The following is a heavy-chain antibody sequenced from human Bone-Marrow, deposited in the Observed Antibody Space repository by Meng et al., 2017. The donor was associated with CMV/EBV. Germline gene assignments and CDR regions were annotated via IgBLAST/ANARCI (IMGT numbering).Heavy chain of an antibody. CDR2: INHSGST. CDR3: ARVSPTRGGDY. D-gene: IGHD3-10*01. J-gene: IGHJ4*02. V-gene: IGHV4-34*01. CDR1: GGSFSGYY. Sequence: GSLRLSCAVYGGSFSGYYWSWIRQPPGKGLEWIGEINHSGSTNYNPSLKSRVTISVDTSKNQFSLKLSSVTAADTAVYYCARVSPTRGGDYWGQGKLVNVAS.